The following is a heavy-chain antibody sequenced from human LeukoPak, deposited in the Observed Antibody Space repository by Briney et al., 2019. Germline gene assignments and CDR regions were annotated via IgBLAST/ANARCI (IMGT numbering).Heavy chain of an antibody. V-gene: IGHV3-11*05. Sequence: PGGSLRLSCAASGFTFSDYYMSWIRQAPGKGLEWASYISSSSSYTNYADSVKGRFTISRDNAKNSLYLQMNSLRAEDTAVYYCARDLVSSSWSFDYWGQGTLVTVSS. CDR3: ARDLVSSSWSFDY. CDR1: GFTFSDYY. D-gene: IGHD6-13*01. J-gene: IGHJ4*02. CDR2: ISSSSSYT.